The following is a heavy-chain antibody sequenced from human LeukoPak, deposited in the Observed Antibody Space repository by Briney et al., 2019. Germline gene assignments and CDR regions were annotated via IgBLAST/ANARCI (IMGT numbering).Heavy chain of an antibody. Sequence: GGSLRLSCAASGFTFSNHSMNWVRQAPGRGLEWVSYISRDSSTSYYADSMKGRFTISRDNAKNPLYLQMNSLRAEDTTVYYCARLSGSRLPGYWGQGTLVTVSS. CDR1: GFTFSNHS. J-gene: IGHJ4*02. V-gene: IGHV3-48*01. CDR3: ARLSGSRLPGY. CDR2: ISRDSSTS. D-gene: IGHD3-3*01.